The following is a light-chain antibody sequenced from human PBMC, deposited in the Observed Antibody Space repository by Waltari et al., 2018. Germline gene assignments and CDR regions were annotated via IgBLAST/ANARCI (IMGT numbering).Light chain of an antibody. Sequence: VAMTQSPLSLHVTLGQPASIACRSSQGLVSSDGNTYFNWCQQRPGQAPRRLLYKVSNRDSGVPDGFSGRGAVTDFVRRFSCVEAEDVEVYYCMQGPRWPWAFGKGTKVEIK. V-gene: IGKV2-30*01. CDR1: QGLVSSDGNTY. CDR2: KVS. J-gene: IGKJ1*01. CDR3: MQGPRWPWA.